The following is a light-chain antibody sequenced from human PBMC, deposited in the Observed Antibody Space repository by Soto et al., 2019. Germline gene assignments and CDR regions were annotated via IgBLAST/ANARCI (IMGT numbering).Light chain of an antibody. J-gene: IGLJ2*01. CDR1: SGHSNYP. Sequence: QPVLTQSPSASASQGASVTLTCTLSSGHSNYPIAWHQQQPEKGPRFLMKLNSDGGHIKGDGIPDRFSGSSSGAERYLIISSLQSEDEADYYCQTWATGIRVFGGGTKLTVL. CDR2: LNSDGGH. V-gene: IGLV4-69*01. CDR3: QTWATGIRV.